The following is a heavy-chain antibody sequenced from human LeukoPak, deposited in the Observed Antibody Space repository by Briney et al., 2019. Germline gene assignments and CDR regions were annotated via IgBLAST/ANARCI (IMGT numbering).Heavy chain of an antibody. CDR3: AREVWSAFDI. CDR2: IYYSGST. CDR1: GFTVSSNY. D-gene: IGHD2-21*01. J-gene: IGHJ3*02. Sequence: GSLRLSCAASGFTVSSNYMSWIRQPPGKGLEWIGYIYYSGSTNYNPSLKSRVTISVDTSKNQFSLKLSSVTAADTAVYYCAREVWSAFDIWGQGTMVTVSS. V-gene: IGHV4-59*02.